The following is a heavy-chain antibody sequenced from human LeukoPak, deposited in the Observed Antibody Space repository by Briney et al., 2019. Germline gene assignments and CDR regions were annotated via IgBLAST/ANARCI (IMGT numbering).Heavy chain of an antibody. V-gene: IGHV1-18*01. CDR1: GYTFTSYG. CDR2: ISAYNGNT. Sequence: EASVNVSCKASGYTFTSYGISWVRQAPGQGLEWMGWISAYNGNTNYAQKLQGRVTMTTDTSTSTAYMELRSLRSDDTAVYYCARVPRAYSSSWYGMDVWGQGTTVTVSS. CDR3: ARVPRAYSSSWYGMDV. D-gene: IGHD6-13*01. J-gene: IGHJ6*02.